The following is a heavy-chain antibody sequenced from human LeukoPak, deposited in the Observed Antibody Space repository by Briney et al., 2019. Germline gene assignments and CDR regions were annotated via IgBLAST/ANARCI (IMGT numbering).Heavy chain of an antibody. D-gene: IGHD5-12*01. V-gene: IGHV3-23*01. J-gene: IGHJ4*02. Sequence: PGGSLRLSCAASGFTFSSYAMSWVRHAPGKGLEWVSAISGSGGSTYYADSVKGRFTISRDNSKNTLYLQMNSLRAEDTAAYYCAKGGSGYDKWDFDYWGQGTLVTVSS. CDR2: ISGSGGST. CDR3: AKGGSGYDKWDFDY. CDR1: GFTFSSYA.